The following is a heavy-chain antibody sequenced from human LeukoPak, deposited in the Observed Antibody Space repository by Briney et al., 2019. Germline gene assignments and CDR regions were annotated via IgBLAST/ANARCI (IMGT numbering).Heavy chain of an antibody. V-gene: IGHV3-21*01. J-gene: IGHJ4*02. D-gene: IGHD5-18*01. Sequence: GGSLRLSCAASGFTFSSYSMNWVRQAPGKGLEWVSSISSSSSYIYYADSVKGRFTISRDNAKNSLYLQMNSLRAEDTAVYYCARDLIGYSPYPYYFDYWGQGTLVTVSS. CDR2: ISSSSSYI. CDR3: ARDLIGYSPYPYYFDY. CDR1: GFTFSSYS.